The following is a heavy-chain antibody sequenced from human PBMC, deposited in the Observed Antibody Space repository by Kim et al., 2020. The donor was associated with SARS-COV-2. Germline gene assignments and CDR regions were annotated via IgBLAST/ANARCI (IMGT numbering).Heavy chain of an antibody. Sequence: ASVKVSCKASGYTFTSYGISWVRQAPGQGLEWLGWVGAYNGDTNYAQNLQGRVTLTTDTSTSTAFLELRSLRSDDTAVYFCARDRGYDDDTFDYWGQGTLVTVSS. D-gene: IGHD5-12*01. V-gene: IGHV1-18*01. J-gene: IGHJ4*02. CDR1: GYTFTSYG. CDR3: ARDRGYDDDTFDY. CDR2: VGAYNGDT.